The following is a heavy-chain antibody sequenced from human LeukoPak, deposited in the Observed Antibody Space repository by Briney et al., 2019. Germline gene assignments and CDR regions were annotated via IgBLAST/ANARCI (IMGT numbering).Heavy chain of an antibody. V-gene: IGHV1-2*02. D-gene: IGHD3-22*01. CDR2: INPNSGGT. J-gene: IGHJ4*02. CDR3: ARESADYYDSSGYYYLVYYFDY. CDR1: GHTFTGYY. Sequence: ASVKVSCKASGHTFTGYYMHWVRQAPGQGLEWMGWINPNSGGTNYAQKFQGRVTMTRDTSISTAYMELSRLRSDDTAVYYCARESADYYDSSGYYYLVYYFDYWGQGTLVTASS.